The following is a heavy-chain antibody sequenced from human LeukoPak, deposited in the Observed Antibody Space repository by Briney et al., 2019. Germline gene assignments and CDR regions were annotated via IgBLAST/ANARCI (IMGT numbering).Heavy chain of an antibody. CDR2: ITASGTAM. CDR3: ASSGSYRFDY. J-gene: IGHJ4*02. CDR1: GFTFSSYS. V-gene: IGHV3-48*02. Sequence: GGSLRLSCAASGFTFSSYSMNWVRQAPGKGLEWVSHITASGTAMFYADSVKGRFTISRGNAKNSLYLQMNSLRDEDTAVYYCASSGSYRFDYWGQGTLVTVSS. D-gene: IGHD1-26*01.